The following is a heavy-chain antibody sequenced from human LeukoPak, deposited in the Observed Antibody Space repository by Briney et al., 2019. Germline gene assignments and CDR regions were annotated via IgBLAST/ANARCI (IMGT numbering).Heavy chain of an antibody. V-gene: IGHV3-7*01. D-gene: IGHD2-21*01. CDR2: INQDGSEK. CDR3: ARDLVVVGSYLYYGMDV. J-gene: IGHJ6*02. Sequence: GGSLRLSCAASGFSISAYWMTWVRQAPGKGLEWVANINQDGSEKYSVDSVKGRFTISRDNAKNSLYLQMDSLRAEDTAVYYCARDLVVVGSYLYYGMDVWGQGTTVTVSS. CDR1: GFSISAYW.